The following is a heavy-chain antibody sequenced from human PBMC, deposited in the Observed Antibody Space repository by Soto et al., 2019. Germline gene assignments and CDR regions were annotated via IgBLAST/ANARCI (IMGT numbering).Heavy chain of an antibody. CDR2: INHSGST. D-gene: IGHD2-8*02. J-gene: IGHJ4*02. CDR3: ARDKITGLFDY. CDR1: GGSFSGYY. V-gene: IGHV4-34*01. Sequence: SETLSLTCAVYGGSFSGYYWTWIRQPPGTGLGWIGEINHSGSTNYNPSLKSRVTISVDTSKNQFSLNLTSVTAADTAVYYCARDKITGLFDYWGQGTLVTVSS.